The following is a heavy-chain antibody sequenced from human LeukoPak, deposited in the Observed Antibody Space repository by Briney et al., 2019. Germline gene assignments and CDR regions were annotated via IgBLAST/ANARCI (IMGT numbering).Heavy chain of an antibody. V-gene: IGHV3-23*01. D-gene: IGHD6-19*01. CDR1: GFTFSSYA. CDR3: AKDHLPALREQWLDFFDY. J-gene: IGHJ4*02. CDR2: ISGSGGST. Sequence: GGSLRLSCAASGFTFSSYAMSWVRQAPGKGLEWVSAISGSGGSTYYADSVKGRFTISRDNSKNTLYLQMNSLRAEDTAVYYCAKDHLPALREQWLDFFDYWGQGTLVTVSS.